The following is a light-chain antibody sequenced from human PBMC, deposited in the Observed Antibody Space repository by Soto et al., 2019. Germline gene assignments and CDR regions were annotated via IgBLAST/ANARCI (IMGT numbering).Light chain of an antibody. V-gene: IGKV4-1*01. CDR2: WAS. Sequence: DIVMTQSPDSLAVSLGERATINCKSSQSVLYSSNNQNYVAWFQQKPGQPPKLLIYWASTRESGVPDRFSGSASGTDFTLTISSLQAEDVAVYYCQQHYLLPLNLGGGTKV. CDR3: QQHYLLPLN. J-gene: IGKJ4*01. CDR1: QSVLYSSNNQNY.